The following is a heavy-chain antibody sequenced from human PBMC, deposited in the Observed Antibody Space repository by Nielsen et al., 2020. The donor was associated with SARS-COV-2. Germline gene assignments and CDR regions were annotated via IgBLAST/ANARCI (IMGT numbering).Heavy chain of an antibody. CDR2: IKQDGSEK. J-gene: IGHJ4*02. CDR1: GFTFSSYW. V-gene: IGHV3-7*01. CDR3: ARDGDWLLSPGYDY. D-gene: IGHD3/OR15-3a*01. Sequence: GESLKISCAASGFTFSSYWMSWVRQAPGKGLELVANIKQDGSEKYYVDSVKGRFTISRDNAKNSLYLQMNSLRAEDTAVYYCARDGDWLLSPGYDYWGQGTLVTVSS.